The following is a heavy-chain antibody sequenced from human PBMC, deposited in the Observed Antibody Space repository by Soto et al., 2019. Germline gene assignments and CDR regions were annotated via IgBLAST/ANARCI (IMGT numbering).Heavy chain of an antibody. CDR3: ARHASITMIVVVPDAYYYYGMDV. CDR1: GYSFTSYW. Sequence: GESLKISCNGSGYSFTSYWISWVRQMPGKGLEWMGRIDPSDSYTNYSPSFQGHVTISADKSISTAYLQWSSLKASDTAMYYCARHASITMIVVVPDAYYYYGMDVWGQGTRSPSP. J-gene: IGHJ6*02. V-gene: IGHV5-10-1*01. CDR2: IDPSDSYT. D-gene: IGHD3-22*01.